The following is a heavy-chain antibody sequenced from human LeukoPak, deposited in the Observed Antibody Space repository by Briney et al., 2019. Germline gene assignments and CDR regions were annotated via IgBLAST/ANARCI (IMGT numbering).Heavy chain of an antibody. D-gene: IGHD6-13*01. CDR2: INPNSGGT. Sequence: GASVKVSCKASGYTFTGYYMHWVRQAPGQGLEGMGWINPNSGGTNYAKRFQGSVPMTRDTSINTAYMELSRLRSDDTAVYYCARGDVSFYSSSFDYWGQGTLVTVSS. J-gene: IGHJ4*02. CDR1: GYTFTGYY. CDR3: ARGDVSFYSSSFDY. V-gene: IGHV1-2*02.